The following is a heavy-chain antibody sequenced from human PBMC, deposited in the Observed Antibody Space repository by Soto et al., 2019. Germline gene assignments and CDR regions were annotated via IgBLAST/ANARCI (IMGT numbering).Heavy chain of an antibody. CDR2: IIPIFGTA. CDR1: GGTFSSYA. CDR3: ARKTVNTYYYYYGMDV. V-gene: IGHV1-69*13. J-gene: IGHJ6*02. D-gene: IGHD4-17*01. Sequence: SVKVSCKASGGTFSSYAISWVRQAPGQGLEWMGGIIPIFGTANYAQKFQGRVTITADESTSTAYMALSSLRSEDTAVYYCARKTVNTYYYYYGMDVWGQGTTVTVSS.